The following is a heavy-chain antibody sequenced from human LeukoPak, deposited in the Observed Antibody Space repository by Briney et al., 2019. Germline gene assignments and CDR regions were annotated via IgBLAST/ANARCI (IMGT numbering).Heavy chain of an antibody. V-gene: IGHV3-7*01. D-gene: IGHD6-6*01. Sequence: GGSLRLSCAASGFEFSIYWMSWVRQAPGKGLEWVANINGAGSGKDYVDSVKGRFTISRDNAKDSLYLQMNNLRADDTAVYYCSNGIYSSSYWGQGTLVTVSS. J-gene: IGHJ4*02. CDR2: INGAGSGK. CDR3: SNGIYSSSY. CDR1: GFEFSIYW.